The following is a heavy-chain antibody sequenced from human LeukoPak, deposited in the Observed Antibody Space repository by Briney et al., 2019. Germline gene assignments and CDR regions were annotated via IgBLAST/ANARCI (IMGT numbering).Heavy chain of an antibody. J-gene: IGHJ4*02. D-gene: IGHD2-2*01. CDR1: GFTFSSYW. V-gene: IGHV3-74*01. Sequence: PGGSLRLSCAASGFTFSSYWMHWVRQAPGKGLVWVSRINSDGSSTSYADSVKGRFTIPRDNAKNTLYLQMNSLRAEDTAVYYCARVGLGYGVPAAWGQGTLVTVSS. CDR2: INSDGSST. CDR3: ARVGLGYGVPAA.